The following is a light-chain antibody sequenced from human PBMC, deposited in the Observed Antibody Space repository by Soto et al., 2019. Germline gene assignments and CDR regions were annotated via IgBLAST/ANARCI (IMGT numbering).Light chain of an antibody. V-gene: IGKV1-33*01. CDR2: DAS. CDR1: QDINNY. Sequence: DIQMTQSPSSLSASVGDRVTITCQASQDINNYLNWYQQKPRKAPNLLIFDASDLEAGVPSRFSGSGSGTDFTLTTSSLQPEDVATYYCQQYDNLPWTFGQGTKVDIK. J-gene: IGKJ1*01. CDR3: QQYDNLPWT.